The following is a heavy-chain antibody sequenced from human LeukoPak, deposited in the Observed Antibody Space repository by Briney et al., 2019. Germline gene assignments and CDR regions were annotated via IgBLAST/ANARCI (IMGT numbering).Heavy chain of an antibody. CDR1: GYTFTSYY. CDR2: INPSGGST. Sequence: ASVKVSCKASGYTFTSYYMHWVRQAPGQGLEWMGIINPSGGSTSYAQKFQGRVTMTRDTSISTAYMELSRLRSDDTAVYYCARDFMVRGVIIGKWFDPWGQGTLVTVSS. V-gene: IGHV1-46*01. D-gene: IGHD3-10*01. J-gene: IGHJ5*02. CDR3: ARDFMVRGVIIGKWFDP.